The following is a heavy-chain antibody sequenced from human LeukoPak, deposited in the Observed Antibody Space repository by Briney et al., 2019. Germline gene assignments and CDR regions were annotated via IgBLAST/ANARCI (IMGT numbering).Heavy chain of an antibody. Sequence: GRSLRLSCAASGFTFDDYAIHWVRQAPGKGLEWVSGISWNSGSIGYADSVKGRFTISRDNSKNTLYLQMNSLRAEDTAVYYCAKDRVIAAAAPEGFDYWGQGTLVTVSS. CDR3: AKDRVIAAAAPEGFDY. D-gene: IGHD6-13*01. CDR1: GFTFDDYA. J-gene: IGHJ4*02. V-gene: IGHV3-9*01. CDR2: ISWNSGSI.